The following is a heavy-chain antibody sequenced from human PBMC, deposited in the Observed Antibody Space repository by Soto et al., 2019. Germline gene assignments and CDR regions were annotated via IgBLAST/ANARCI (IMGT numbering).Heavy chain of an antibody. V-gene: IGHV1-2*02. CDR2: INPNNGAT. Sequence: ASVKVSCKASGYIFTGNYMHWVRQAPGQGLEYMGWINPNNGATNYAQNFQGRVTMTWDTSISTAYMEVRRLRSDDPAVYYCPPHHPDSSGYFDHLRQGTLVTVSS. J-gene: IGHJ4*02. CDR1: GYIFTGNY. CDR3: PPHHPDSSGYFDH. D-gene: IGHD3-22*01.